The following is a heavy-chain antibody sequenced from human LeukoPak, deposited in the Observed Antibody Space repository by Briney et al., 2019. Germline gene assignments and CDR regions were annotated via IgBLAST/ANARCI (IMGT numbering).Heavy chain of an antibody. CDR2: IIPIFGTA. D-gene: IGHD2-21*02. CDR3: ARDGGRAYCGGDCYSRRDWYFDL. J-gene: IGHJ2*01. Sequence: SVKVSCKASGGTFSSYAISWVRQAPGQGLEWMGGIIPIFGTANYAQKFQGRVTITADESTSTAYMELSSLRSEDTAVYYCARDGGRAYCGGDCYSRRDWYFDLWGRGTLVTVSS. V-gene: IGHV1-69*13. CDR1: GGTFSSYA.